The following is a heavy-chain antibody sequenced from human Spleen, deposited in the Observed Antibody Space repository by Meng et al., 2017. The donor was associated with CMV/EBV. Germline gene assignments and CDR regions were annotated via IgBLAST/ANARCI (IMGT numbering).Heavy chain of an antibody. CDR3: ASLLTDYGMDV. CDR1: GGSISSGGYC. V-gene: IGHV4-31*03. Sequence: LRLSCTVSGGSISSGGYCWSWIRQHPGKGLEWIGHIYYSGTTYYNPSLKSRLTISLDTSKNQFSLKLSSVTAADTAVYYCASLLTDYGMDVWGQGTTVTVSS. CDR2: IYYSGTT. J-gene: IGHJ6*02. D-gene: IGHD1-14*01.